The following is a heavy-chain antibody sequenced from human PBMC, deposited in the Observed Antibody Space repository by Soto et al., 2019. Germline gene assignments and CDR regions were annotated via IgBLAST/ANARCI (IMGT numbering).Heavy chain of an antibody. CDR2: ISYDGSNK. D-gene: IGHD3-10*01. CDR1: GFTFSSYA. V-gene: IGHV3-30-3*01. J-gene: IGHJ6*02. CDR3: ASLKLWFGEPRPRDYYYGMDV. Sequence: GGSLRLSCAASGFTFSSYAMHWVRQAPGKGLEWVAVISYDGSNKYYADSVKGRFTISRDNSKNTLYLQMNSLRAEDTAVYYCASLKLWFGEPRPRDYYYGMDVWGQGTTVTV.